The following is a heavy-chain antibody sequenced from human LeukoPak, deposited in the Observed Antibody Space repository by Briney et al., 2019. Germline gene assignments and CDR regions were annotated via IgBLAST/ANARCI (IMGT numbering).Heavy chain of an antibody. D-gene: IGHD6-19*01. Sequence: SETLSLTCTVSGGSISSYFWTWIRQPPGKGLEWIGYIYYSGSTKYNPSLKSRVTISVDTSKNQFSLKLSSVTAADTAVYYCARWYSSGWAFDYWGQGTLVTVSS. V-gene: IGHV4-59*08. CDR2: IYYSGST. J-gene: IGHJ4*02. CDR3: ARWYSSGWAFDY. CDR1: GGSISSYF.